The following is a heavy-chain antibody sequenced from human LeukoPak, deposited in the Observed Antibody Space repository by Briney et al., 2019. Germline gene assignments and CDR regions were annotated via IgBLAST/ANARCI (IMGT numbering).Heavy chain of an antibody. CDR1: GFTFSSDS. Sequence: PAGSLRLSCAASGFTFSSDSMNWVRQAPGKWLEWVSYMSSISSTIYYADSVKGRFTISRDNAKNSLYLQMNRLGDEDTAVYYCARCRYSGYDWGQNYYYYGMGVWGQGTTVTVSS. CDR3: ARCRYSGYDWGQNYYYYGMGV. CDR2: MSSISSTI. D-gene: IGHD5-12*01. V-gene: IGHV3-48*02. J-gene: IGHJ6*02.